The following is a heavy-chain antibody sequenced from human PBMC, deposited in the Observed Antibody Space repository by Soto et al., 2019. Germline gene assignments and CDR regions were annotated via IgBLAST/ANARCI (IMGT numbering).Heavy chain of an antibody. CDR1: GYTFTSYG. J-gene: IGHJ4*02. CDR2: ISAYNGNT. V-gene: IGHV1-18*01. Sequence: QVPLVQSGAEVKKPGASVKVSCKASGYTFTSYGISWVRQAPGQGLEWMGWISAYNGNTNYAQKLQGRVTMTTDTSTSTAYMELRSLRSDDTAVYYCAGVAGLRTTVTTGDYWGQGTLVTVSS. D-gene: IGHD4-17*01. CDR3: AGVAGLRTTVTTGDY.